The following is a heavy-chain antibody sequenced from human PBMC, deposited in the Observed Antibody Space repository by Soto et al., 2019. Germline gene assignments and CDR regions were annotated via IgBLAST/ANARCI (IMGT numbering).Heavy chain of an antibody. CDR1: GGSISSYF. Sequence: PSETLSLTCTVSGGSISSYFWSWIRQPPGKGLEWIGFIYFSGSTNYNPSLKSRVTISVDTSQNQFSLKLNSVTAADTAVYYCARRTHPDSTYFDYWGQGILVTVSS. CDR2: IYFSGST. V-gene: IGHV4-59*08. J-gene: IGHJ4*02. CDR3: ARRTHPDSTYFDY.